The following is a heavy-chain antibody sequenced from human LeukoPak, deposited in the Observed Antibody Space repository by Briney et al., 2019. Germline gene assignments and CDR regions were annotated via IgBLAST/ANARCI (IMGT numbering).Heavy chain of an antibody. V-gene: IGHV3-30-3*01. J-gene: IGHJ6*02. CDR2: ISSDGSDK. Sequence: PGGSLRLSCAASGFTFSSYAMHWVRQAPGKGLDWVALISSDGSDKYYADSVKGRFTISRDNAKNSLYLQMNSLRAEDTAVYYCARGKTMNYGMDVWGQGTTVTVSS. D-gene: IGHD3-22*01. CDR1: GFTFSSYA. CDR3: ARGKTMNYGMDV.